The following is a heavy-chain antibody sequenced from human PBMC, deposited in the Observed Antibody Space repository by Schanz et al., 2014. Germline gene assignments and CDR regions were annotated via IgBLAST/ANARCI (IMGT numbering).Heavy chain of an antibody. CDR3: AKDHAGSDILTALGN. J-gene: IGHJ4*02. V-gene: IGHV3-23*01. D-gene: IGHD3-9*01. CDR1: GFAFSSNC. Sequence: EVHLLESGGGLVQPGGSLRLSCAGSGFAFSSNCMNWVRQAPGKGLEWVSGISGSGGSTYDADAVKGRFTISRDNSKNTLYLQMNSLRAEDTAVYYCAKDHAGSDILTALGNWGQGTLVTVSS. CDR2: ISGSGGST.